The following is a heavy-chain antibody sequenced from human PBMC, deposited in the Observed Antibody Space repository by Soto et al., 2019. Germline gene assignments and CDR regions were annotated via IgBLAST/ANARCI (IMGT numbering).Heavy chain of an antibody. CDR3: ARGGLYSSSWYWNFWFDP. D-gene: IGHD6-13*01. Sequence: PSETLSLTCTVSGGSISSYYWSWIRQPPGKGLEWIGYIYYSGSTNYNPSLKSRVTISVDTSKNQFSLKLSSVTAADTAVYYCARGGLYSSSWYWNFWFDPWGQGTLVTVSS. CDR1: GGSISSYY. J-gene: IGHJ5*02. CDR2: IYYSGST. V-gene: IGHV4-59*01.